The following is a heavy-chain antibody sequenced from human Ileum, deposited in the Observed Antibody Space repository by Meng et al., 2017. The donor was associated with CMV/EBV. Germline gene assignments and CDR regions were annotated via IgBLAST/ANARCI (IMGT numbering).Heavy chain of an antibody. CDR1: GYSFTNYD. Sequence: ASVKVSCKASGYSFTNYDINWVRQATGQGLEWMGWVNPKSGYTGYGQKFQGRVTVTRNISISTAYMELSSLTSEDTAVYYCVRVESRSGYYYHGMDVWGQGTTVTVSS. CDR3: VRVESRSGYYYHGMDV. J-gene: IGHJ6*02. CDR2: VNPKSGYT. V-gene: IGHV1-8*01. D-gene: IGHD3-3*01.